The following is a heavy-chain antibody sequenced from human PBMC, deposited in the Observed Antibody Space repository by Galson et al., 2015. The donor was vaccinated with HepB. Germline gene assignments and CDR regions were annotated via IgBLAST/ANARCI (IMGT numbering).Heavy chain of an antibody. V-gene: IGHV3-30*04. CDR1: GFTFSSYA. CDR2: ISYDGSNK. CDR3: ATRSSSWTGAFDI. Sequence: SLRLSCAASGFTFSSYAMHWVRQAPGKGLEWVAVISYDGSNKYYADSVKGRFTISRDNSKNTLYLQMNSLRAEDTAVYYCATRSSSWTGAFDIWGQGTMVTVSS. D-gene: IGHD6-13*01. J-gene: IGHJ3*02.